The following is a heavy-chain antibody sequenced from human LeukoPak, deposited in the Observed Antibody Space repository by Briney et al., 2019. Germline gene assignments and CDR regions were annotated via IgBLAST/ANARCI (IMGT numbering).Heavy chain of an antibody. J-gene: IGHJ4*02. CDR3: AKRGPGSPQSGKYFFDY. CDR1: GFTFSDYW. CDR2: INSDGRIT. Sequence: GGSLRLSCAASGFTFSDYWMHWVRQAPGKGLVGVSRINSDGRITNYADSVKGRFTISRDNSRSTLYLQMNSLRAEDTAVYYCAKRGPGSPQSGKYFFDYWGQGTLVTVSS. V-gene: IGHV3-74*01. D-gene: IGHD3-10*01.